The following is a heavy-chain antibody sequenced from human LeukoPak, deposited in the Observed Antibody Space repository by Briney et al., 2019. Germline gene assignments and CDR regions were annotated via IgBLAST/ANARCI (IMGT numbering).Heavy chain of an antibody. CDR1: GFTFSSYG. J-gene: IGHJ4*02. V-gene: IGHV3-30*02. CDR2: IRSDGSNK. D-gene: IGHD4-17*01. CDR3: AKTLFTSYGDYLLGD. Sequence: PGGSLRLSCAASGFTFSSYGMSWVRQAPGKGLEWVAFIRSDGSNKYYADSVKGRFTISRDSFENSLYLQMNSLRAEDTAVYYCAKTLFTSYGDYLLGDWGQGTLVTVSS.